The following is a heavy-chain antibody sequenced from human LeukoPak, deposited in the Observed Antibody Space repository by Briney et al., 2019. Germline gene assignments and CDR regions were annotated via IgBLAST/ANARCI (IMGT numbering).Heavy chain of an antibody. J-gene: IGHJ5*02. D-gene: IGHD6-19*01. CDR2: ISAYNGNT. V-gene: IGHV1-8*03. Sequence: ASVKVSCKASGYTFTIYGISWVRQAPGQGLEWMGWISAYNGNTGYAQKFQGRVTITRNTSINTAYMELSSLRSEDTAVYYCARMTVSGRDNWFDPWGQGTLVTVSS. CDR3: ARMTVSGRDNWFDP. CDR1: GYTFTIYG.